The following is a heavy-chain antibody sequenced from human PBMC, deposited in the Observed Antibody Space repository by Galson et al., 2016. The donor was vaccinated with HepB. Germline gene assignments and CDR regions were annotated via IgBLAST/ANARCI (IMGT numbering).Heavy chain of an antibody. CDR1: GFMFSTYV. Sequence: SLRLSCAASGFMFSTYVMHWVRQAPGKGLESVSSISNNSRHIFYADSVKGRFTISRDNAKNSVYLQMSSLRVEDTGLYYCARWLEEWGLLTVYGLDAWGQGTTVTVSS. D-gene: IGHD2-8*01. V-gene: IGHV3-21*01. CDR3: ARWLEEWGLLTVYGLDA. J-gene: IGHJ6*02. CDR2: ISNNSRHI.